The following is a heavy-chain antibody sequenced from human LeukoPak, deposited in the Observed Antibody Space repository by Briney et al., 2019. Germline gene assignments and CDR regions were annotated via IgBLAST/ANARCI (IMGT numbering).Heavy chain of an antibody. CDR3: ATVGYFDWLSAFDI. J-gene: IGHJ3*02. Sequence: ASVKVSCKASGYTFTSYGISWVRQAPGQGLEWMGGFDPEDGETIYAQKFQGRVTMTEDTSTDTAYMELSSLRSEDTAVYYCATVGYFDWLSAFDIRGQGTMVTVSS. CDR2: FDPEDGET. D-gene: IGHD3-9*01. CDR1: GYTFTSYG. V-gene: IGHV1-24*01.